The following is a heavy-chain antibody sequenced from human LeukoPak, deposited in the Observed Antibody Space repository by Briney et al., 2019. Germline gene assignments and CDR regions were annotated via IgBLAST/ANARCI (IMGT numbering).Heavy chain of an antibody. V-gene: IGHV3-21*01. CDR3: AKIMVRGVVGAFDI. J-gene: IGHJ3*02. Sequence: GGSLRLSCAASGFTFSSYSMNWVRQAPEKGLEWVSSISSSSSYIYYADSVKGRFTISRDNAKNSLYLQMNSLRAEDTAVYYCAKIMVRGVVGAFDIWGQGTMVTVSS. CDR2: ISSSSSYI. CDR1: GFTFSSYS. D-gene: IGHD3-10*01.